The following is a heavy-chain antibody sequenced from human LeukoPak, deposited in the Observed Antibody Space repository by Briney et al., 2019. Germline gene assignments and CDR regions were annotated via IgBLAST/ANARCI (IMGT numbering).Heavy chain of an antibody. J-gene: IGHJ6*02. D-gene: IGHD6-13*01. CDR2: ISGSGGST. CDR3: AKLLLAAPFCMDV. V-gene: IGHV3-23*01. CDR1: GFTFSGYA. Sequence: GGSLRLSCAASGFTFSGYAMSWVRQAPGKGLEWVSAISGSGGSTYYADSVKGRFTISRDNSKNTLYLQMNSLRAEDTAVYYCAKLLLAAPFCMDVWGQGTTVTVSS.